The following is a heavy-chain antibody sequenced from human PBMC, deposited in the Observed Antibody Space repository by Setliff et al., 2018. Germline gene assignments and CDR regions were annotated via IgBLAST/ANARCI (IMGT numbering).Heavy chain of an antibody. Sequence: GGSLRLSCAASGFTLSSYAFTWVRQAPGKGLEWVSMISGSAQTTYYTDSVKGRFTISRDNSKNTVYLEMNSLRAEDTAIYYCAGGYPSNFDYWGQGTLVTVSS. J-gene: IGHJ4*02. D-gene: IGHD3-22*01. CDR1: GFTLSSYA. CDR2: ISGSAQTT. V-gene: IGHV3-23*01. CDR3: AGGYPSNFDY.